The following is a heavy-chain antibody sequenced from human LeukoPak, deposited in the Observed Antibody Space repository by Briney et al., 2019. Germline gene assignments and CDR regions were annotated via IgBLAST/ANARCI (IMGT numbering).Heavy chain of an antibody. V-gene: IGHV3-21*01. Sequence: GGSLRLSCAASGFTFSSYSMNWVRQAPGKGLERVSSISSSSSYIYYADSVKGRFTISRDNAKNSLYLQMNSLRAEDTAVYYCARGGRGSGSYRGLIDYWGQGTLVTVSS. D-gene: IGHD1-26*01. J-gene: IGHJ4*02. CDR3: ARGGRGSGSYRGLIDY. CDR1: GFTFSSYS. CDR2: ISSSSSYI.